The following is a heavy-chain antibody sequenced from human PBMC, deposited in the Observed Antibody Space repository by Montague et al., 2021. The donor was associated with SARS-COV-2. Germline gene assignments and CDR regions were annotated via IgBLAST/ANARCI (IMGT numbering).Heavy chain of an antibody. Sequence: SLRLSCAASGFTFSSYGMHWVRQAPGKGLEWVTVIWYDGSNKYYADSVKGRFTISRDNSKDTLYLQMNSLRAEDTAVYYCAREEVWDSSGYHIDCWGQGTLVAVSS. CDR1: GFTFSSYG. CDR2: IWYDGSNK. J-gene: IGHJ4*02. D-gene: IGHD3-22*01. CDR3: AREEVWDSSGYHIDC. V-gene: IGHV3-33*01.